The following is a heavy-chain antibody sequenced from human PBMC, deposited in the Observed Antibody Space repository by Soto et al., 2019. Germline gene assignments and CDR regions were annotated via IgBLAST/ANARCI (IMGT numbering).Heavy chain of an antibody. CDR1: GYTFTGYY. CDR2: INPNSGGT. D-gene: IGHD4-17*01. CDR3: ARASDDYGDIYFDY. V-gene: IGHV1-2*04. Sequence: ASVKVSCKASGYTFTGYYMHWVRQAPGQGLEWMGWINPNSGGTNYAQKFQGWVTMTRDTSISTAYMELSRLRSDDTVVYYCARASDDYGDIYFDYWGQENLLTVSS. J-gene: IGHJ4*02.